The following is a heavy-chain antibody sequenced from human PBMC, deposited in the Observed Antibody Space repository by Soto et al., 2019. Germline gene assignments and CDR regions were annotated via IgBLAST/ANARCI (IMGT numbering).Heavy chain of an antibody. CDR3: ARGDNTGYVY. J-gene: IGHJ4*02. V-gene: IGHV4-34*01. D-gene: IGHD2-15*01. CDR2: INHRGSA. Sequence: ASETLSLTCAVYGGSFSGYYWCWIRQPPGKGLEWIGEINHRGSANYNPSLKSRVTISVDKSKNQFSLKLSSVTAADTAVYYCARGDNTGYVYWGQGTLVTVSS. CDR1: GGSFSGYY.